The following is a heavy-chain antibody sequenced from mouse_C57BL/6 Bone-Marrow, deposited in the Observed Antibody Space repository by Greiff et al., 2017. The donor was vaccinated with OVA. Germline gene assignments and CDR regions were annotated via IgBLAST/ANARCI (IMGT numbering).Heavy chain of an antibody. CDR1: GYTFTSYW. D-gene: IGHD2-3*01. Sequence: VQLQQPGAELVKPGASVKLSCKASGYTFTSYWMQWVKQRPGQGLEWIGEIDPSDGYTNYNPKFKGKATLTVDTSSSTAYMQLSSLTSEDAAVYYCGADDYYAMDYWGQGTSVTVSS. CDR2: IDPSDGYT. CDR3: GADDYYAMDY. J-gene: IGHJ4*01. V-gene: IGHV1-50*01.